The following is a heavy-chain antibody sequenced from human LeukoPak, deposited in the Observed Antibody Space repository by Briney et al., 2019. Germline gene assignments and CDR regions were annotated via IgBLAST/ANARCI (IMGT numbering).Heavy chain of an antibody. CDR2: IYYSGST. CDR3: ASRLRFLEWSSNDY. J-gene: IGHJ4*02. CDR1: GGSISSSSYY. V-gene: IGHV4-39*01. Sequence: WETLSLTCTVSGGSISSSSYYWGWIRQPPGKGLEWIGSIYYSGSTYYNPSLKSRVTISVDTSKNQFSLKLSSVTAADTAVYYCASRLRFLEWSSNDYWGQGTLVSVSS. D-gene: IGHD3-3*01.